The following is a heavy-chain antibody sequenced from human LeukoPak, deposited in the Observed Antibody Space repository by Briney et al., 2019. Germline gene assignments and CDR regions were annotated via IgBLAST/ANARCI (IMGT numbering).Heavy chain of an antibody. D-gene: IGHD6-13*01. J-gene: IGHJ6*02. CDR3: ARDQPSSSWYVNYYYGMDV. V-gene: IGHV4-61*08. CDR2: IYYSGST. CDR1: GGSISSGGYY. Sequence: SETLSLTCTVSGGSISSGGYYWSWIRQPPGKGLEWIGYIYYSGSTNYNPSLKSRVTISVDTSKNQFSLKLSSVTAADTAVYYYARDQPSSSWYVNYYYGMDVWGQGTTVTVSS.